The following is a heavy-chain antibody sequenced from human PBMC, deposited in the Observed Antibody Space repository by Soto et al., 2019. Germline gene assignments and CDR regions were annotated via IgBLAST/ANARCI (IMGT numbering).Heavy chain of an antibody. CDR1: GGTFSSYA. Sequence: SVKVSCKASGGTFSSYAISWVRQAPGQGLEWMGGIIPIFGTANYAQKFQGRVTITADESTSTAYMELSSLRSEDTAGYDCAADRERDFWNGYFSLDASHICGEGTMATVS. CDR3: AADRERDFWNGYFSLDASHI. V-gene: IGHV1-69*13. D-gene: IGHD3-3*01. J-gene: IGHJ3*02. CDR2: IIPIFGTA.